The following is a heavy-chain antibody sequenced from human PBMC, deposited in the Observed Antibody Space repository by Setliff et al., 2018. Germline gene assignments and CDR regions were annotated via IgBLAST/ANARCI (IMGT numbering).Heavy chain of an antibody. D-gene: IGHD6-19*01. CDR1: GGPINSGNYY. CDR3: ARSVAEAAAAL. Sequence: PSETLSLTGTVSGGPINSGNYYWSWFRQPAGKGLEWIGQIFSKGSTNTNPSLMSRVSISMVTSTNQFSLWLTSVTATDTAVYFCARSVAEAAAALWGQGTAVTVSS. V-gene: IGHV4-61*09. CDR2: IFSKGST. J-gene: IGHJ4*02.